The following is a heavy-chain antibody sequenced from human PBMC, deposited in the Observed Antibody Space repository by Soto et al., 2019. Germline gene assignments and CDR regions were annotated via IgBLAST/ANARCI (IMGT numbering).Heavy chain of an antibody. CDR2: IHYTGGT. CDR3: PRHCGYSI. D-gene: IGHD3-22*01. J-gene: IGHJ3*02. CDR1: GAYISSYD. V-gene: IGHV4-59*08. Sequence: LEMQSLTSTVSGAYISSYDGSRIRQPPGKGPDWIGNIHYTGGTNYNPSLNSRVTISMDTSTNQFSLQATSVTAAATSGYYCPRHCGYSIWDQGIMVTVSS.